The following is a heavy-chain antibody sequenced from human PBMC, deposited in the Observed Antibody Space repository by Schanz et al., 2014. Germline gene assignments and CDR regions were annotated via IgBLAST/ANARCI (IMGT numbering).Heavy chain of an antibody. CDR3: ARVRRRIATPSTPSFRNYYYYAMDV. V-gene: IGHV3-33*01. Sequence: QVQLVESGGGVVQPGRSLRLSCAASGFIFSSYGLHWVRQAPGKGLEWVAFIWYDGSNKYYADSVKGRFTISRDNSKNTLYLQMNSLRAEDTSVYFCARVRRRIATPSTPSFRNYYYYAMDVWCQGTTXTVSS. CDR2: IWYDGSNK. CDR1: GFIFSSYG. D-gene: IGHD6-13*01. J-gene: IGHJ6*02.